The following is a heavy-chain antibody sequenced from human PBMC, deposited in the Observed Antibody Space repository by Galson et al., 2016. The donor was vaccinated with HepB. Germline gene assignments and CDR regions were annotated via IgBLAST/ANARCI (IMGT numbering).Heavy chain of an antibody. CDR3: AHRRGSGSPWAYGAFDI. J-gene: IGHJ3*02. D-gene: IGHD1-26*01. Sequence: PPLVKPTQTLTLTCSFSGFSLSTSGAGVGWIRQPPGKALEFLAVIYWDDDKRYSPSLKTRLTITKDTSKNQVVLTMTNMDPVDTATYYCAHRRGSGSPWAYGAFDIWGQGTMVTVSS. CDR2: IYWDDDK. V-gene: IGHV2-5*02. CDR1: GFSLSTSGAG.